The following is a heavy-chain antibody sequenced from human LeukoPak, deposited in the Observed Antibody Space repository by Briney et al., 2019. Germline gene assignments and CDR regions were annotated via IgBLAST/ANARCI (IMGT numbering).Heavy chain of an antibody. V-gene: IGHV4-39*01. D-gene: IGHD2-15*01. CDR3: ARQGDSCSGGSCYARTIGY. Sequence: PSETLSLTCTVSGGSISSSNYLWGWIRQPPGKGLEWIGSIYYSGSTYHNPSFKSRLTISVDTSKNQFSLRLSSVTAADTAMYYCARQGDSCSGGSCYARTIGYWGQGTLVTVSS. CDR2: IYYSGST. J-gene: IGHJ4*02. CDR1: GGSISSSNYL.